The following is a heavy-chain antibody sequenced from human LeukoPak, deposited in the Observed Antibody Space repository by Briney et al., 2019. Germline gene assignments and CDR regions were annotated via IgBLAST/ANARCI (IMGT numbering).Heavy chain of an antibody. V-gene: IGHV1-46*01. CDR1: GYTFTSYY. Sequence: ASVKVSCKASGYTFTSYYMHWVRQAPGQGLEWMGIINPSGGSTSYAQKFQGRVTMTRDTSTSTVYMELSSLRSEDTAVYYCARDRHIGVVTAIGSFWFDPWGQGTLVTVSS. CDR3: ARDRHIGVVTAIGSFWFDP. CDR2: INPSGGST. D-gene: IGHD2-21*02. J-gene: IGHJ5*02.